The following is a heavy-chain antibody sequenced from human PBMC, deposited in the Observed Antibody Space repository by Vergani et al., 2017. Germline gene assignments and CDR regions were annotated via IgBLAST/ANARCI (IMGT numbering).Heavy chain of an antibody. V-gene: IGHV3-33*01. D-gene: IGHD3-10*01. J-gene: IGHJ6*02. CDR1: GFTFSSYG. CDR2: IWYDGSNK. CDR3: ARDQSLSYGSGSQGYCYYGMDV. Sequence: QVQLVESGGGVVQPGRSLRLSCAASGFTFSSYGMHWVRPAPGTGLEWVAVIWYDGSNKYYADSVKGRFTISRDNSKNPLYLQMNSRRAEDTAVYYCARDQSLSYGSGSQGYCYYGMDVWGQGTTVTVSS.